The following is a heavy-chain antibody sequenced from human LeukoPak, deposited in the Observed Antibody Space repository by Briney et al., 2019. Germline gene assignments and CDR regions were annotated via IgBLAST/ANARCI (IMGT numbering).Heavy chain of an antibody. CDR1: GFTFSTYS. J-gene: IGHJ4*02. CDR2: ISSSSSYI. Sequence: GGSLRLSCAASGFTFSTYSMNWVRQAPGKGLEWVSSISSSSSYIYYADSVKGRFTISRDNAKNSLYLQMNSLRAEDTAVYYCARGGAVAGNNYFDYWGQGTLVTVSS. V-gene: IGHV3-21*01. D-gene: IGHD6-19*01. CDR3: ARGGAVAGNNYFDY.